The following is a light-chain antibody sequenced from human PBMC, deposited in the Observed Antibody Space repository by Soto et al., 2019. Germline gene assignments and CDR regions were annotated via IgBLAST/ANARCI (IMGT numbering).Light chain of an antibody. CDR3: QKYDRAPAA. J-gene: IGKJ1*01. CDR2: AAS. Sequence: DIQVTQSPYSLSASPGDRITITCRASHDIKKFLAWYQQKPGEVPHLLIYAASTLRPGVPSRFSGNGSATDFTLTIASLQPADVATYYCQKYDRAPAAFGQGTKV. V-gene: IGKV1-27*01. CDR1: HDIKKF.